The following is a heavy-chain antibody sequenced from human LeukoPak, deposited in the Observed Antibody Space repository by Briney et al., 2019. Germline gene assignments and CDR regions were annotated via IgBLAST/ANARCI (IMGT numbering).Heavy chain of an antibody. D-gene: IGHD4-17*01. CDR3: ARHTVTVRSGHFQH. CDR2: IRSNKYGAQI. Sequence: SGGSLRLSCGASGFTFADYAMSWFRLAPGKGLEWVAFIRSNKYGAQIEYAASAKGRFIISRDDSKSSAYLQMNSLKTEDTGIYYCARHTVTVRSGHFQHWGQGTLVTVSS. CDR1: GFTFADYA. J-gene: IGHJ1*01. V-gene: IGHV3-49*03.